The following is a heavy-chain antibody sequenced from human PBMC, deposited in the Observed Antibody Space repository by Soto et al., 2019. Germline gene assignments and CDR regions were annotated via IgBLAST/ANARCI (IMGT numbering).Heavy chain of an antibody. J-gene: IGHJ5*02. CDR3: ARGVGSGTYYTQYNWFDP. CDR1: GYTFTNYG. Sequence: EASVKVSCKASGYTFTNYGISWVRQAPGQGLEWMGWINTYNGNTNHAQKLQGRVTMTTDTSTSTAYMELRSLRSDDTAVYYCARGVGSGTYYTQYNWFDPWGQGTLVTVSS. CDR2: INTYNGNT. V-gene: IGHV1-18*01. D-gene: IGHD3-10*01.